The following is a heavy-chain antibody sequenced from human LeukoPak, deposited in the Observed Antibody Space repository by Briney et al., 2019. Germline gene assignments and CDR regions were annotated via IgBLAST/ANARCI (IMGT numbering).Heavy chain of an antibody. CDR2: INPNNGGT. CDR3: ARRIAGRLINDAFDI. D-gene: IGHD6-6*01. J-gene: IGHJ3*02. Sequence: ASVKVSCKDSGGTFSTYAISWVRHAPGQRLEWMGWINPNNGGTNYAQKFQGRVTMTRYTSISTAYMELSRLRSDDTAVYYCARRIAGRLINDAFDIWGQGTMVTVSS. V-gene: IGHV1-2*02. CDR1: GGTFSTYA.